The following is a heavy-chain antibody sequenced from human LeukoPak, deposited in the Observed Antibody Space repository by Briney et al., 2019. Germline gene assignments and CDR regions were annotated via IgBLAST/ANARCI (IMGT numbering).Heavy chain of an antibody. J-gene: IGHJ6*03. CDR2: IYPRDSDT. Sequence: GESLKISCKASGYSLTTHWIGWVRQMPGKGLEWMGIIYPRDSDTRYSPSFQGQVTISADKSISTAYLQWSSLKASDSAIYYCARAGVSYWDYHMDAWGKGTTVTVSS. V-gene: IGHV5-51*01. D-gene: IGHD1-26*01. CDR3: ARAGVSYWDYHMDA. CDR1: GYSLTTHW.